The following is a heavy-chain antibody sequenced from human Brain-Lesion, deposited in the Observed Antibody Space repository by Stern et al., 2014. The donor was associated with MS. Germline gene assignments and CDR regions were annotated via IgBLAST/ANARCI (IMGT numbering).Heavy chain of an antibody. V-gene: IGHV4-39*01. Sequence: QLVESGPGLVKPSETLSLTCTVAGGSVSSTSYAWAWIRPPPGKGLEWIGTIYYSGNNYYSPSLKSRLTISLDTSKNQFSLQLRSVTAADTAVYYCAGEEDIRYCSGGSCTGNWFDPWGQGTLVTVSS. CDR2: IYYSGNN. CDR1: GGSVSSTSYA. D-gene: IGHD2-15*01. CDR3: AGEEDIRYCSGGSCTGNWFDP. J-gene: IGHJ5*02.